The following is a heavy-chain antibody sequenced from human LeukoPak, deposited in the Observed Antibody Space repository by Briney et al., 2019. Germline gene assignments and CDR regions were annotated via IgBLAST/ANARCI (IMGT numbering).Heavy chain of an antibody. V-gene: IGHV7-4-1*02. CDR1: GYTFTSYA. CDR3: ARSSGVYDSSGPVPY. J-gene: IGHJ4*02. CDR2: INTNTGNP. D-gene: IGHD3-22*01. Sequence: ASVKVSCKASGYTFTSYAMNWVRQAPGQGLEWMGWINTNTGNPTYAQGFTGRFAFSLDTSVSTAYLQISSLKAEDTAVYYCARSSGVYDSSGPVPYWGQGTLVTVSS.